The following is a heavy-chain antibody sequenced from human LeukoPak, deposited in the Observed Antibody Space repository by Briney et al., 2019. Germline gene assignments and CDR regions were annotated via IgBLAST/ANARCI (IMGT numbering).Heavy chain of an antibody. J-gene: IGHJ6*02. CDR3: ARVIVTAAIGYYYYYGMDV. CDR2: IYPGDSDT. CDR1: GYSFTSYW. D-gene: IGHD2-2*02. V-gene: IGHV5-51*01. Sequence: GESLKISCKGSGYSFTSYWIGWVRQLPGKGLEWMGIIYPGDSDTRYSPSFQGQVTISADKSISTAYLPWSSLKASDTAMYYCARVIVTAAIGYYYYYGMDVWGQGTTVTVSS.